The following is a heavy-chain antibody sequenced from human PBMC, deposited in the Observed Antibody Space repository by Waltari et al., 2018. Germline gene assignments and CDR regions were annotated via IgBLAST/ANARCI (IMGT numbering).Heavy chain of an antibody. J-gene: IGHJ4*02. D-gene: IGHD4-17*01. Sequence: EVQLEESGGGLVQPGGSLRLSCAASGFTFSSHWIHWVRQAPGKGLGWFLRMNGDGSSTSYADSVKGRFTISRDNAKNTWYLQMNSLRAEDTAVYYCSRDLQHGDFGRGRDYWGQGTLVTVSS. CDR2: MNGDGSST. CDR3: SRDLQHGDFGRGRDY. CDR1: GFTFSSHW. V-gene: IGHV3-74*01.